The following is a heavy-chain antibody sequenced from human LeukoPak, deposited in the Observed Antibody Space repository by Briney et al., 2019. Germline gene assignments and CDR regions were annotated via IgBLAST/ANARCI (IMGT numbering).Heavy chain of an antibody. Sequence: GGSLRLSCAASGFTFSTYTMHWVRQPPGKGLEWVAAISYDGSNQLYADSVKGRFTISRDNSKNTLYLQMNSLRAEDTAVYYCAKDLFYYYGSGSYFDYWGQGTLVTVSS. CDR2: ISYDGSNQ. D-gene: IGHD3-10*01. J-gene: IGHJ4*02. CDR3: AKDLFYYYGSGSYFDY. CDR1: GFTFSTYT. V-gene: IGHV3-30*04.